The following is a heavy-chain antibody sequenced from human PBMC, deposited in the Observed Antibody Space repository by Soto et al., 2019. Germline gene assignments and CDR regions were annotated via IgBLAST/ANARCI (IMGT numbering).Heavy chain of an antibody. V-gene: IGHV4-31*03. CDR1: GGSIRSGGYY. D-gene: IGHD5-18*01. J-gene: IGHJ6*02. CDR2: IYYSGNT. Sequence: LSLTCTVSGGSIRSGGYYWSWVRQDPRKGLEWIGNIYYSGNTYYNPSLKSRLTISVDTSKNQFSLNLSSVTAADTAVYYCARDRLMATAGTARHYFGLDVWGQGTTVTVSS. CDR3: ARDRLMATAGTARHYFGLDV.